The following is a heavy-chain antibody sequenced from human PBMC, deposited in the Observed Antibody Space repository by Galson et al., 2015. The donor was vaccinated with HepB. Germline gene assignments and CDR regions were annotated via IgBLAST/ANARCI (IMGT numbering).Heavy chain of an antibody. CDR2: INAGNGNT. D-gene: IGHD3-22*01. V-gene: IGHV1-3*01. CDR1: GYTFTSYA. J-gene: IGHJ4*02. CDR3: ARGYYDSSGYYFRGDFDY. Sequence: SVKVSCKASGYTFTSYALHWVRQAPGQRLEWMGWINAGNGNTKYSQEFQGRVTITRDTSASTAYMDLRRLRSEDTAVYYCARGYYDSSGYYFRGDFDYWGQGTLATVSS.